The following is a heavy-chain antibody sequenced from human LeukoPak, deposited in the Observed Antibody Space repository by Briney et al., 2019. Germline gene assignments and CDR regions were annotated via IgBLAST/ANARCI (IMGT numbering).Heavy chain of an antibody. CDR2: IYPGDSDT. Sequence: GESLKISCKGSGYNFTIYWIGWVRPMPGKGLEWMGVIYPGDSDTRYSPSFQGQVTISADKSISTAYLQWSSLKASDTAMYYCARLSDSSGYSQKDAFDIWGQGTMVTVSS. CDR3: ARLSDSSGYSQKDAFDI. V-gene: IGHV5-51*01. CDR1: GYNFTIYW. J-gene: IGHJ3*02. D-gene: IGHD3-22*01.